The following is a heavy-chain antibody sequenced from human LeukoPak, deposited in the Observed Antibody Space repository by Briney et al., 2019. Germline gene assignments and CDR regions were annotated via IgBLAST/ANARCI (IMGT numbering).Heavy chain of an antibody. CDR2: ISNTGSVI. CDR1: GSTFRSHT. Sequence: GGSLRLSCAASGSTFRSHTMNWVRQAPGKGLEWISYISNTGSVIYYADSVKGRFTISRDNAKNSLYLQMNSLRAEDTAVYYCARGGFPGAFDIWGQGTMVTVSS. V-gene: IGHV3-48*04. J-gene: IGHJ3*02. CDR3: ARGGFPGAFDI.